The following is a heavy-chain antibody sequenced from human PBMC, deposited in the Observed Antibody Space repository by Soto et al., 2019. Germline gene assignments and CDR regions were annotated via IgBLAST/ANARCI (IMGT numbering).Heavy chain of an antibody. CDR3: ARAGGLGAVAADY. D-gene: IGHD6-19*01. CDR2: IYHSGST. J-gene: IGHJ4*02. V-gene: IGHV4-30-2*01. Sequence: SETLSLTCAVSGGSISSGGYSWSWIRQPPGKGLEWIGYIYHSGSTYYNPSLKSRVTISVDRSKNQFSLKLSSVAAADTAVYYCARAGGLGAVAADYWGQGTLVTVSS. CDR1: GGSISSGGYS.